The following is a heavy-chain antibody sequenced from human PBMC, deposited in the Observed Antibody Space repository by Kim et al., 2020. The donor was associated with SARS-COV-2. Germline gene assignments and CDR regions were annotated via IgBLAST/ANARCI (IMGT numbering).Heavy chain of an antibody. J-gene: IGHJ5*02. Sequence: SVKVSCKASGGTFSSYAISWVRQAPGQGLEWMGGIIPIFGTANYAQKFQGRVTITADESTSTAYMELSSLRSEDTAVYYCARDLTGTSSGYNWFDPWGQGTLVTVSS. CDR2: IIPIFGTA. CDR1: GGTFSSYA. D-gene: IGHD1-20*01. CDR3: ARDLTGTSSGYNWFDP. V-gene: IGHV1-69*13.